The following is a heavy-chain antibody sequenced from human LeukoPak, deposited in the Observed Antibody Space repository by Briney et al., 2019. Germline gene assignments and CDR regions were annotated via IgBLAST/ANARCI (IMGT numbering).Heavy chain of an antibody. J-gene: IGHJ4*02. CDR1: GYSFTSYW. CDR3: ARLGIQLWKTPRGHFDY. Sequence: GESLKISCKGSGYSFTSYWIGWVRQMPGKGLEWMGITYPGDSDTRYSPSFQGQVTISADKSISTAYLQWSSLKASDTAMYYCARLGIQLWKTPRGHFDYWGQGTLVTVSS. CDR2: TYPGDSDT. V-gene: IGHV5-51*01. D-gene: IGHD5-18*01.